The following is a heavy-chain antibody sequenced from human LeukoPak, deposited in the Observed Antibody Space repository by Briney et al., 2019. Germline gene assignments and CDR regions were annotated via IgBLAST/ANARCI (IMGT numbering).Heavy chain of an antibody. CDR1: GFTFSTYA. Sequence: GGSLRLSCAASGFTFSTYAMSWVRQAPGKGLEWVSTVSTSGGSTYYADSVKGRFTISRDNSKNAQYLQMNSLRAEDTAIYYCLGYCSGGRCYSGGHWGQGTLVTVSS. J-gene: IGHJ4*02. CDR2: VSTSGGST. V-gene: IGHV3-23*01. D-gene: IGHD2-15*01. CDR3: LGYCSGGRCYSGGH.